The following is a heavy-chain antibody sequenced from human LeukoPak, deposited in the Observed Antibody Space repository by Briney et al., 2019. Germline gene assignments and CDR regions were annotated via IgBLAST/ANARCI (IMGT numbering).Heavy chain of an antibody. D-gene: IGHD6-13*01. CDR3: ARVSSSWYLYYYYGMDV. V-gene: IGHV3-7*01. Sequence: GGSLRLSCAASGFTFSSYWMSWVRQAPGKGLEWVANIKQDGSEKYYVDSVKGRFTISRDNAKNSLYLQMNSLRAEDTAVYYCARVSSSWYLYYYYGMDVWGQGTTVTVSS. CDR1: GFTFSSYW. J-gene: IGHJ6*02. CDR2: IKQDGSEK.